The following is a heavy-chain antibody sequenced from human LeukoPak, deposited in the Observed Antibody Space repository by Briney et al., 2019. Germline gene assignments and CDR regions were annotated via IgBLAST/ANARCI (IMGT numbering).Heavy chain of an antibody. Sequence: SETLSLTCTVSNGSISPYYWTWIRQPPGKGLEYIGYINYSGSTKYNPSLKSRLTISVGTSKNQFSLELSSVTAADTAVYYCARARVSDTSGPYFGYFYDMDVWGKGTTVIVSS. J-gene: IGHJ6*03. CDR2: INYSGST. D-gene: IGHD3-22*01. V-gene: IGHV4-59*01. CDR3: ARARVSDTSGPYFGYFYDMDV. CDR1: NGSISPYY.